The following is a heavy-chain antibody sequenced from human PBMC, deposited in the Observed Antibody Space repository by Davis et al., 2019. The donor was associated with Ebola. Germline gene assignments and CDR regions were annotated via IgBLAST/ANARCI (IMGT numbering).Heavy chain of an antibody. J-gene: IGHJ4*02. Sequence: SVKVSCKASGGTFSSYAISWVRQAPGQGLEWMGRIIPILGIANYAQKFQGRVTITADKSTSTAYMELSSLRSDDTAVYYCARRYCSGGSCYSQLDLDYWGQGTLVTVSS. CDR1: GGTFSSYA. D-gene: IGHD2-15*01. V-gene: IGHV1-69*04. CDR2: IIPILGIA. CDR3: ARRYCSGGSCYSQLDLDY.